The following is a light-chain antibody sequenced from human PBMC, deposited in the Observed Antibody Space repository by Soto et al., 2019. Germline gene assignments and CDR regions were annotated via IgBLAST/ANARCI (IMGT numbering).Light chain of an antibody. CDR3: QQYSSLPRT. V-gene: IGKV3-20*01. J-gene: IGKJ1*01. CDR1: QIVSGKY. Sequence: IVWTQSPATMSFSPAERTTPPSMASQIVSGKYLAWYHQRPGQAPRVLIHSASSRATGIPDRFTGSGSGTDLTLTITRLEPEDFGVYYCQQYSSLPRTFGQGTKVDIK. CDR2: SAS.